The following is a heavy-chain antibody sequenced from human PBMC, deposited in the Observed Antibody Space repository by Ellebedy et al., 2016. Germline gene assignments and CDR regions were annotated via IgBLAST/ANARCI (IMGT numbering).Heavy chain of an antibody. V-gene: IGHV2-70*11. J-gene: IGHJ4*02. CDR2: IDWDDDK. CDR3: ARMPVAAAHDY. Sequence: SGPTLVKPTQTLTLTCAFSGFSLSTSGMCVSWIRQPPGKALEWLARIDWDDDKYYSTSLKTRPTISKDTSKNQVVLTMTNMEPVDTATYYCARMPVAAAHDYWGQGTLVTVSS. CDR1: GFSLSTSGMC. D-gene: IGHD6-13*01.